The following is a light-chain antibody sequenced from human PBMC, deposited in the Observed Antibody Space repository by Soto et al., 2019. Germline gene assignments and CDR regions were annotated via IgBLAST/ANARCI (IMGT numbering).Light chain of an antibody. Sequence: EIVLTQSPATLSLSPGERATLSCRASQSVSSYLAWYQQKPGQAPRLLIYDASNRATSIPARFSGSGSGTDFTPTISSLEPEDFAVYYCQQRSNWPTFGQGTKVEIK. CDR1: QSVSSY. J-gene: IGKJ1*01. V-gene: IGKV3-11*01. CDR2: DAS. CDR3: QQRSNWPT.